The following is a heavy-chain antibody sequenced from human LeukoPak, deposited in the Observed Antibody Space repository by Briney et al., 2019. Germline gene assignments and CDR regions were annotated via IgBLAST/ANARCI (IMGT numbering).Heavy chain of an antibody. D-gene: IGHD6-13*01. CDR2: LYHSDSI. CDR3: ARQHDSYHNYYVDV. J-gene: IGHJ6*03. V-gene: IGHV4-38-2*01. CDR1: GYSISSGYY. Sequence: SETLSLTCAVSGYSISSGYYWIWIRQPPGKGLEWIGSLYHSDSIYYNPSLESRHTMSVDTSKNQFSLKLSFVTAADTAVYYCARQHDSYHNYYVDVWGKGTTVTVSS.